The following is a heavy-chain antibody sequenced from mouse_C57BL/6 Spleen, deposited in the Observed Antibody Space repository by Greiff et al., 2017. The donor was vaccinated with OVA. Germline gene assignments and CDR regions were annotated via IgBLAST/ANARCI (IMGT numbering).Heavy chain of an antibody. J-gene: IGHJ3*01. CDR3: ASSAQATFWFAY. Sequence: VQLQQPGAELVRPGSSVKLSCKASGYTFTSYWMHWVKQRPIQGLEWIGNIDPSDSETHYNQKFKDKATLTVDKSSSTAYMQLSSLTSEDSAVYDCASSAQATFWFAYWGQGTLVTVSA. CDR2: IDPSDSET. V-gene: IGHV1-52*01. CDR1: GYTFTSYW. D-gene: IGHD3-2*02.